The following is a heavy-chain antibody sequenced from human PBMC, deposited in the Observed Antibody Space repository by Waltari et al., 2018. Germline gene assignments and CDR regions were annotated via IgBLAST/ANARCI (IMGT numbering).Heavy chain of an antibody. J-gene: IGHJ6*03. V-gene: IGHV4-59*01. D-gene: IGHD3-10*01. CDR2: IYYSGST. CDR3: AREDYSGSGSYSRRYYYYYMDV. CDR1: AGSISGYY. Sequence: QVQLQESGPGLVKPSETLSLTCTSSAGSISGYYWIWIRQPSGKGLGWIGYIYYSGSTNHTPPNKSVVIISVDTSKNQFPLKLSSVTAADTAVYYCAREDYSGSGSYSRRYYYYYMDVWGKGTTVTVSS.